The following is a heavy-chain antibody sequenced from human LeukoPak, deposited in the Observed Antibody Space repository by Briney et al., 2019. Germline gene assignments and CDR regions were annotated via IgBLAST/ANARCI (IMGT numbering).Heavy chain of an antibody. Sequence: PGGSLRLSCAASGFIFSTYTMHWVRQTPGKGLEWVAVLSYDGSNQYYADSVKGRFTISRDDSKNTLFLQMNNLRVEDTAVYYCATNRVLVWLGDLDYWGQGTLVTVSA. V-gene: IGHV3-30-3*01. D-gene: IGHD3-10*01. J-gene: IGHJ4*02. CDR2: LSYDGSNQ. CDR3: ATNRVLVWLGDLDY. CDR1: GFIFSTYT.